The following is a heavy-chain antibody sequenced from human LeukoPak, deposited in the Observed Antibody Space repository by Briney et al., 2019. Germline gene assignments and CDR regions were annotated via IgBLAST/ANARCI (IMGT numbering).Heavy chain of an antibody. CDR2: IYPGDSDT. CDR1: GYSFPSYW. Sequence: GESLKISCKGSGYSFPSYWIGWVRQLPGKGLEWMGIIYPGDSDTRYSPSFQGQVTISADKSISTAYLQWSSLKASDTAMYYCARKYSSTFNWLDPWGQGTLVTVSS. V-gene: IGHV5-51*01. D-gene: IGHD6-13*01. J-gene: IGHJ5*02. CDR3: ARKYSSTFNWLDP.